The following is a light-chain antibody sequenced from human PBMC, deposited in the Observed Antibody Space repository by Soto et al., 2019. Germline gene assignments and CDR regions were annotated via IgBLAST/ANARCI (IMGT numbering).Light chain of an antibody. CDR3: QHYGSLYRT. V-gene: IGKV3-20*01. J-gene: IGKJ1*01. CDR2: GIS. Sequence: IVLTQSPGTLSLSLVERATLSCMASRSVSADFLAWYQQTPGQAPRLLIYGISSRAPGIPDRFSGTGSGTDFTLTVSRLEPEDFAVYYCQHYGSLYRTFGQGTKVDIK. CDR1: RSVSADF.